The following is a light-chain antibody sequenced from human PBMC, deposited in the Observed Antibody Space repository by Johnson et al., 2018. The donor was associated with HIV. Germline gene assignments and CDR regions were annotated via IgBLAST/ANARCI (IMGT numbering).Light chain of an antibody. V-gene: IGLV1-44*01. CDR2: GNV. J-gene: IGLJ1*01. CDR3: AAWDDSLNEYV. CDR1: SSNIANNT. Sequence: QSVLTQPPSASGTPGQRVTISCSGSSSNIANNTVNWYQHFPGTAPKLLMYGNVKRPSGIPDRFTGSKSGTSASLAISGLQAEDEADYYCAAWDDSLNEYVFGTGTKVTVL.